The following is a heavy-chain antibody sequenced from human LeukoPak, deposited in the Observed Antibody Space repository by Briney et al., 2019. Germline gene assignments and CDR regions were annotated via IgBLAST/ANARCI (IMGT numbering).Heavy chain of an antibody. V-gene: IGHV4-34*01. CDR1: GGSFSGYY. Sequence: PSETLSLTCAVYGGSFSGYYWSWIRQPPGKGLEWIGEINHSGSTNYNPSLKSRVTISVDTSKNQFSLKLSSVAAADTAVYYCARGPSYTYYYDRSGYYLNYWGQGTLVTVSS. CDR3: ARGPSYTYYYDRSGYYLNY. D-gene: IGHD3-22*01. J-gene: IGHJ4*02. CDR2: INHSGST.